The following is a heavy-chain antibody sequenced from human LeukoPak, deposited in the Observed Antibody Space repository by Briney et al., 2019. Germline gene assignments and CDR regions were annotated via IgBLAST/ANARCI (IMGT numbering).Heavy chain of an antibody. CDR3: ARVAAAGTIDWFDP. CDR1: GGSISSYY. Sequence: SETLSLTCTVSGGSISSYYWSWIRQPAGKGLEGIGRIYTSGSTNYNPSLKSRVTMSVDTSKNQFSLQLSPANAAYPAVYNCARVAAAGTIDWFDPWGQGTLVTVSS. V-gene: IGHV4-4*07. D-gene: IGHD6-13*01. J-gene: IGHJ5*02. CDR2: IYTSGST.